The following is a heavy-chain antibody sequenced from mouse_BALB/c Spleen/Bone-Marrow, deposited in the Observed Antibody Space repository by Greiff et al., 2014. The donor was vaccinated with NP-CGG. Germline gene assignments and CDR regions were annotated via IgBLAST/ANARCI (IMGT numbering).Heavy chain of an antibody. D-gene: IGHD2-1*01. CDR2: ISSCAGGT. CDR1: GFAFSSYD. V-gene: IGHV5-12-1*01. CDR3: ARHWRGNYDYDMDY. Sequence: EVQVVESGGGLVKPGGSLKLSCAASGFAFSSYDMSWVRQTPEKRLEWVAYISSCAGGTYYPDTLKGSFTFSRDNAKNTLYLQMSSLKSEDEAMYYCARHWRGNYDYDMDYWGQGTSVTVSS. J-gene: IGHJ4*01.